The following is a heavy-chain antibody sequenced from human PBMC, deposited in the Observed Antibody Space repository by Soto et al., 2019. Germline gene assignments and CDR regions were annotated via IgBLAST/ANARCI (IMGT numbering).Heavy chain of an antibody. J-gene: IGHJ4*02. D-gene: IGHD6-13*01. CDR2: IKEDGSEK. CDR3: ATPIPDIRAAADY. V-gene: IGHV3-7*03. CDR1: GFSFSSNW. Sequence: EVQMVESGGGLVQPGGSLRLSCAASGFSFSSNWMSWVRQAPGKGLEWVANIKEDGSEKYYVDVVKGRFTISRDNAKNTLYLQMNSLRAEDTAVYYCATPIPDIRAAADYWGQGTLVTVSS.